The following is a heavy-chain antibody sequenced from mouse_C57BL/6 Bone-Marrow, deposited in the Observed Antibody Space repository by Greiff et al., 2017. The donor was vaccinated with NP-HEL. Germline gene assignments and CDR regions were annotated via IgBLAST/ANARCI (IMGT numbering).Heavy chain of an antibody. CDR3: ALAPNGKGAMDY. CDR2: IDPANGNT. CDR1: GFTIKNTY. V-gene: IGHV14-3*01. Sequence: VQLQQSVAELVRPGASVKLSCTASGFTIKNTYMHWVKQRPEQGLEWIGRIDPANGNTKYAPKFQGKATITADTSSNTAYLQLSSLTSEDTAIYYCALAPNGKGAMDYWGQGTSVTVSS. J-gene: IGHJ4*01. D-gene: IGHD6-1*01.